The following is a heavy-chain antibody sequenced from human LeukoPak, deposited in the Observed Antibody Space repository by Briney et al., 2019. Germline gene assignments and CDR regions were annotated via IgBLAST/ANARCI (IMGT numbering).Heavy chain of an antibody. D-gene: IGHD2-2*01. CDR2: IYYSGST. CDR1: GGSISSGGYY. Sequence: SQTLSLTCTVPGGSISSGGYYWSWIRQHPGKGLEWIGYIYYSGSTYYNPSLKSRVTISVDTSKNQFSLKLSPVTAADTAVYYCARGRTYCSGTSCYPGRYYFDYWGQGTLVTVSS. J-gene: IGHJ4*02. CDR3: ARGRTYCSGTSCYPGRYYFDY. V-gene: IGHV4-31*03.